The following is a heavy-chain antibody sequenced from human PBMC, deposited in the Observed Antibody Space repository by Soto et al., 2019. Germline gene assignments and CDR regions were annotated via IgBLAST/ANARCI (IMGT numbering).Heavy chain of an antibody. V-gene: IGHV3-43*01. CDR1: GFILEDYS. D-gene: IGHD2-2*01. Sequence: GGSLRLSCAASGFILEDYSRHWVRQAPGKGLEWVSLISRDGGSTYYADSLKGRFTISRDNSKNSLYLQINSLRIEDTALYYCKKDASDDYYYYGMDVWGQGTTVTVSS. CDR2: ISRDGGST. J-gene: IGHJ6*02. CDR3: KKDASDDYYYYGMDV.